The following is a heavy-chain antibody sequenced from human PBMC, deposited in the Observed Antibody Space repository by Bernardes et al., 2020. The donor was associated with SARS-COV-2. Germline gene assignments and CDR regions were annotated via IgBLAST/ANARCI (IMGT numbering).Heavy chain of an antibody. CDR1: GFTFSSYC. Sequence: GGSLRLSCAVSGFTFSSYCMSWVRKAPGKGLEWVAQIKQDGSEKYYIDSVKGRFTISRDNAKNSLYLQMNSLRAEDTAVYYCARDHTSTILDYWGQGTLVTVSS. CDR2: IKQDGSEK. J-gene: IGHJ4*02. V-gene: IGHV3-7*04. D-gene: IGHD2-21*01. CDR3: ARDHTSTILDY.